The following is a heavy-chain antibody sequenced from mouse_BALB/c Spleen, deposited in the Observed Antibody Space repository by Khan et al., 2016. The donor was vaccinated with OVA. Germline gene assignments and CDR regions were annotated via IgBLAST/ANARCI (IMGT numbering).Heavy chain of an antibody. CDR1: GFTFSDYY. V-gene: IGHV5-4*02. J-gene: IGHJ3*01. Sequence: EVELVEPGGGLVKPGGSLKLSCAASGFTFSDYYMYWVRQTPEKRLEWVATISDGGSYTYSPDSVKGRFTISRDNDKNHLYLQISSLKSEDTAMYYCARAGYGGFAYWGQGTLVTVSA. CDR2: ISDGGSYT. D-gene: IGHD1-1*02. CDR3: ARAGYGGFAY.